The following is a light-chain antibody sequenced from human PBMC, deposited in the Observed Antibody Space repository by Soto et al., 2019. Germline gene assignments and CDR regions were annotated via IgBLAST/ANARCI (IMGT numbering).Light chain of an antibody. J-gene: IGKJ5*01. Sequence: DIQMTQSPSTLPASVGDRVAMTCRANQSISTWLAWYQQKPGRAPKLLIYDASNLEAGVPSRFRGSGSGTDFTFTISRLQPEDIATYYCQQYENLPTFGQGTRLEIK. CDR1: QSISTW. V-gene: IGKV1-33*01. CDR3: QQYENLPT. CDR2: DAS.